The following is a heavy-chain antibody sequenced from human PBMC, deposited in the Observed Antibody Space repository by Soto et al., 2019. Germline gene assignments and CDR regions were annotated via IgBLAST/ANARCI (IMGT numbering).Heavy chain of an antibody. V-gene: IGHV3-15*01. D-gene: IGHD2-8*01. Sequence: GGSLRLSCAASGFTFSNAWMSWVRQAPGKGLEWVGRIKSKTDGGTTDYAAPVKGRFTISRDDSKNTLYLQMNSLKTEDTAVYYCTTTAIVLMVYAFSSTDYWGQGTLVTVSS. CDR3: TTTAIVLMVYAFSSTDY. CDR2: IKSKTDGGTT. CDR1: GFTFSNAW. J-gene: IGHJ4*02.